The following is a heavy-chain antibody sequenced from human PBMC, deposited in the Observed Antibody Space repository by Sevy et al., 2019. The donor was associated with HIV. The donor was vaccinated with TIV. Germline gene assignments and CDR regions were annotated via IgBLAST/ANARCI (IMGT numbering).Heavy chain of an antibody. Sequence: GGSLRLSCAASGFTFSSYSMNWVRQAPGKGLEWVSSISSSSSYIYYADSVKGRFTISRDNAKNSLYLQMNSLRAEDTAVYDCASLEAYDAFDIWGQGTMVTVSS. CDR3: ASLEAYDAFDI. J-gene: IGHJ3*02. CDR2: ISSSSSYI. CDR1: GFTFSSYS. D-gene: IGHD1-1*01. V-gene: IGHV3-21*01.